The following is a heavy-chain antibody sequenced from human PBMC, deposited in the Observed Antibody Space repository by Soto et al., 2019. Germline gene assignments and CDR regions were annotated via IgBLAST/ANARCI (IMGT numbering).Heavy chain of an antibody. CDR2: IYYSGNT. CDR3: AREGGESSDGLYYFDS. Sequence: SETLSLTCTVSGGSTSSDNYWSWIRQPPGKGLEWIGHIYYSGNTDYNPSLKSRLAISIDTSKNQFSLKLSSVTAADTAAYFCAREGGESSDGLYYFDSWGQGSLVTVSS. V-gene: IGHV4-30-4*01. D-gene: IGHD3-16*01. CDR1: GGSTSSDNY. J-gene: IGHJ4*02.